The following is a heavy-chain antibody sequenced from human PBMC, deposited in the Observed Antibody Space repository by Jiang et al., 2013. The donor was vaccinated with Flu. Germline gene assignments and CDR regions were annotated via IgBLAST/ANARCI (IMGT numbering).Heavy chain of an antibody. CDR3: TRANSGWRFDY. J-gene: IGHJ4*02. D-gene: IGHD6-19*01. Sequence: QTLSLTCAISGDSVSTNTTAWHWIRQSPSRGLEWLGRTYYRSKWYNDYALSVKSRIIINPDTSKNQFSLQLNSVTPEDTAVYYCTRANSGWRFDYWGQGTLVTVSS. V-gene: IGHV6-1*01. CDR2: TYYRSKWYN. CDR1: GDSVSTNTTA.